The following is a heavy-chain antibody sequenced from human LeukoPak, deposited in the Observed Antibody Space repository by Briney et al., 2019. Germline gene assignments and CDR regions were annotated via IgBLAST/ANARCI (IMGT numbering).Heavy chain of an antibody. CDR2: INPSGGT. D-gene: IGHD1/OR15-1a*01. J-gene: IGHJ4*02. CDR1: GGSISSYY. V-gene: IGHV4-34*01. CDR3: ARLNVEQWRNTMDY. Sequence: QTSETLSLTCTVSGGSISSYYWTWIRQPPGKGLEWIGEINPSGGTNYNPSLKSRVTMSIDTSKNQLSLTLSSVTAADTSVYYCARLNVEQWRNTMDYWGRGTLVTVSS.